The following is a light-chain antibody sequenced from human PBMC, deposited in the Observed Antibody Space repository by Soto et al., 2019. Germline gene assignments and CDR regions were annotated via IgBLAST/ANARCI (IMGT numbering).Light chain of an antibody. V-gene: IGKV2-28*01. J-gene: IGKJ2*01. CDR3: MQVLQTPYT. Sequence: DIVMTQTPLSLPVIPGEPASISCRSSGDLQRCHGYSYLDWYLQKPGQSPQLLIYLGSNRASGVPDRFSVSGSGTDFTLKISRVEAEDVGVYYCMQVLQTPYTLGQGTRLEIK. CDR1: GDLQRCHGYSY. CDR2: LGS.